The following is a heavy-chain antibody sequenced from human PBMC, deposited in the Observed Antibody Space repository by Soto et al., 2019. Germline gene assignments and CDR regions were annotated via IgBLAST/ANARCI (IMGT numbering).Heavy chain of an antibody. CDR3: ARDSYDSSGSSGYSFDS. Sequence: QVQLQESGPGLVKPSQTLSLTCTVSGGSISSGDYYWNWIRQPPGKGLEWIGYIYYSGSTYYNPSLKSRVTISVDTSKNQFSLKLSSVTAADTAVYSCARDSYDSSGSSGYSFDSWGQGTLVTVSS. CDR1: GGSISSGDYY. V-gene: IGHV4-30-4*01. J-gene: IGHJ4*02. CDR2: IYYSGST. D-gene: IGHD3-22*01.